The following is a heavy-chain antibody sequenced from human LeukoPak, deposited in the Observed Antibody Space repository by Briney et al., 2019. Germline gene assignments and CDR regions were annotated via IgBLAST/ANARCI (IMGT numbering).Heavy chain of an antibody. CDR2: INPNSGGT. CDR1: GYTFTGYY. D-gene: IGHD6-13*01. V-gene: IGHV1-2*02. Sequence: ASVTVSCKASGYTFTGYYMHWVRQAPGQGLEWMGWINPNSGGTNYAQKLQGRVTMTRDTSISTAYMELSRLRSDDTAVYYCARDQEYSSSWYDAFDIWGQGTMVTVSS. CDR3: ARDQEYSSSWYDAFDI. J-gene: IGHJ3*02.